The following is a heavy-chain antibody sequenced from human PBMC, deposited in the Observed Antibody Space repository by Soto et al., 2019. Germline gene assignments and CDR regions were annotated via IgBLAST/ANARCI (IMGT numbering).Heavy chain of an antibody. Sequence: GGSLRLSCAASGFTFSSYWMSWVRQAPGKGLEWVANIKQDGSEKYYVDSVKGRFTISRDNAKNSLYLQMNSLRAEDTAVYYCASPFYVDTAMVNPDAFDIWGQGTMVTVSS. J-gene: IGHJ3*02. V-gene: IGHV3-7*05. D-gene: IGHD5-18*01. CDR3: ASPFYVDTAMVNPDAFDI. CDR1: GFTFSSYW. CDR2: IKQDGSEK.